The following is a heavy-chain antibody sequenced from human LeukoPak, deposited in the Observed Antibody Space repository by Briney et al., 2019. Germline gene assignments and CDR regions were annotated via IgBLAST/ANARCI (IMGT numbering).Heavy chain of an antibody. V-gene: IGHV3-11*04. CDR1: GFTFSDYY. CDR3: ARLSPYYYMDV. Sequence: PGGSLRLSCAASGFTFSDYYMSWIRQAPGKGLAWVSYISSSGSTRYSADSVKGRFTISRDNAKNSLYLQMNSLRAEDMAVYYCARLSPYYYMDVWGKGTTVTVSS. CDR2: ISSSGSTR. J-gene: IGHJ6*03.